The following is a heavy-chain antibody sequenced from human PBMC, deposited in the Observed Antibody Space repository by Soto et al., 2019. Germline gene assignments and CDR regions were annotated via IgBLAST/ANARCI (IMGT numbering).Heavy chain of an antibody. CDR1: GGTFSSYA. CDR2: IIPIFGTA. V-gene: IGHV1-69*13. J-gene: IGHJ4*02. CDR3: ARLDGYDHYFDY. Sequence: ASVKVSCKASGGTFSSYAISWVRQAPGQGLKWMGGIIPIFGTANYAQKFQGRVTITADESTSTAYMELSSLRSEDTAVYYCARLDGYDHYFDYWGQGTLVTVSS. D-gene: IGHD5-12*01.